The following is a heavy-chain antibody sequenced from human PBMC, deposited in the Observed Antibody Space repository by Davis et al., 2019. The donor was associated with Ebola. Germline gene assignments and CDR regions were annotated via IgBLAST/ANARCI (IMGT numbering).Heavy chain of an antibody. V-gene: IGHV1-69*13. CDR3: AREWRFYDSSGYYHAFDI. Sequence: SVKVSCKASGGTFSSYAISWVRQAPGQGLDWMGGIIPVSGVPKYAQDFQGRVTITADESTSTGYMELSSLRSEDTAVYFCAREWRFYDSSGYYHAFDIWGQGTMVTVSS. CDR1: GGTFSSYA. D-gene: IGHD3-22*01. CDR2: IIPVSGVP. J-gene: IGHJ3*02.